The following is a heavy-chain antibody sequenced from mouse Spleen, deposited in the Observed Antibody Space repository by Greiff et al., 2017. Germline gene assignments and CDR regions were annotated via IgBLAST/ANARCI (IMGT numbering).Heavy chain of an antibody. D-gene: IGHD1-1*02. CDR2: ISSGSSTI. V-gene: IGHV5-17*02. Sequence: EVKLVESGGGLVQPGGSRKLSCAASGFTFSSFGMHWVRQAPEKGLEWVAYISSGSSTIYYADTVKGRFTISRDNPKNTLFLQMTSLRSEDTAMYYCARYGETSMDYWGQGTSVTVSS. CDR1: GFTFSSFG. CDR3: ARYGETSMDY. J-gene: IGHJ4*01.